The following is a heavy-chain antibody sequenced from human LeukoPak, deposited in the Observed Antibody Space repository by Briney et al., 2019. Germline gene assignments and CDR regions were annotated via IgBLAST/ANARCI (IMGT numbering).Heavy chain of an antibody. D-gene: IGHD3-10*01. V-gene: IGHV1-46*01. CDR2: INPSGGST. CDR1: GYTFTSYY. Sequence: ASVKVSCKASGYTFTSYYMHWVRQAPGQGLEWMGIINPSGGSTSYAQKFQGRVTMTRDTSTSTVYMELSSLRSEDTAVYYCARLITMVRGVTPFDYWGQGTLVTVSS. CDR3: ARLITMVRGVTPFDY. J-gene: IGHJ4*02.